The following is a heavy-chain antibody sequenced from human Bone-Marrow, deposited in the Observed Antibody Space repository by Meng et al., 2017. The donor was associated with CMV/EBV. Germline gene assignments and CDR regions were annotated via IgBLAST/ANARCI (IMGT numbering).Heavy chain of an antibody. V-gene: IGHV3-7*01. J-gene: IGHJ4*02. CDR3: AREVGIAAAGPKGVFDY. Sequence: GGSLRLSCAASGFTFSSYWMSWVRQAPGKGLEWVANIKQDGSEKYYVDSVKGRFTISRDNAKNSLYLQMNSLRAEDTAVYYCAREVGIAAAGPKGVFDYWGQGTLVTFSS. CDR1: GFTFSSYW. D-gene: IGHD6-13*01. CDR2: IKQDGSEK.